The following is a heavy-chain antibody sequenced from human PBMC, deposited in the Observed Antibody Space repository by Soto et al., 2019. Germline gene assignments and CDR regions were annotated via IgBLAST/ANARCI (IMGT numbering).Heavy chain of an antibody. J-gene: IGHJ5*02. CDR1: GGTFSSYA. CDR3: ARYTPLGYCISTSCPSVGFGP. V-gene: IGHV1-69*12. D-gene: IGHD2-2*01. Sequence: QVQLVQSGAEVKKPGSSVKVSCKASGGTFSSYAISWVRQAPGQGLEWMGGIIPIFGTANYAQKFQGRVTITADESTSTAYMELSSLRSEDTAVYYCARYTPLGYCISTSCPSVGFGPWGQGTLVTVSS. CDR2: IIPIFGTA.